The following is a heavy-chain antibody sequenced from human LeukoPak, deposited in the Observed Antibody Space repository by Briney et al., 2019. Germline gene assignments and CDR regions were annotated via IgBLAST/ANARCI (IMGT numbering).Heavy chain of an antibody. CDR3: ARLVVIGAFDI. CDR1: GGSFSGYY. D-gene: IGHD3-22*01. CDR2: INHSGST. V-gene: IGHV4-34*01. Sequence: SETLSLTCAVYGGSFSGYYWSWIRQPPGKGLEWIGEINHSGSTNYNPSLKSRVTISVDTSKNQFSLKLSSVTAADTAVYYCARLVVIGAFDIWGQGTMVTVSS. J-gene: IGHJ3*02.